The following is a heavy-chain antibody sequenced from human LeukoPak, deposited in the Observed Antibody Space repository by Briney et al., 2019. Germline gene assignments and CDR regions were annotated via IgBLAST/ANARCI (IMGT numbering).Heavy chain of an antibody. D-gene: IGHD1-26*01. CDR2: VFYSGNT. CDR1: GVSISSYY. J-gene: IGHJ4*02. Sequence: SETLSLTCTVSGVSISSYYWSWIRQPPGKGLEWIGYVFYSGNTIYNPSLKSRVTISVDTSKNHFSLRLRSVTAADTAVYYCARLAAISGSDYPDDWGQGTLVTVSS. CDR3: ARLAAISGSDYPDD. V-gene: IGHV4-59*08.